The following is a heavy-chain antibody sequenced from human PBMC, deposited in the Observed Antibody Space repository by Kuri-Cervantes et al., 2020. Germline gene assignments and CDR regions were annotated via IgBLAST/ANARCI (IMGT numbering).Heavy chain of an antibody. V-gene: IGHV4-34*01. Sequence: ESLKISCAVSGGSFSAYYWSWIRQPPGKGLEWIGEINHSGSTNYNPSLKSRVTISVDTSKNQFSLKLSSVTAADTAVYYCARVGSIVGASRGDPHFDYWGQETLVTVSS. CDR2: INHSGST. J-gene: IGHJ4*02. CDR1: GGSFSAYY. CDR3: ARVGSIVGASRGDPHFDY. D-gene: IGHD1-26*01.